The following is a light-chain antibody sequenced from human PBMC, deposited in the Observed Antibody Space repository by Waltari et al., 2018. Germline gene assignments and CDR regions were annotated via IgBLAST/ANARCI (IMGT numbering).Light chain of an antibody. CDR3: HQYLTAPLT. CDR1: PSVLSKSADREY. V-gene: IGKV4-1*01. CDR2: STF. Sequence: DIVMTQSPDSLAVSLGERATITCQSLPSVLSKSADREYVAWFQQKPGQPPKLLIHSTFTRVSGVPDRFSGSGSGTDFTLTISSLQAEDVAVYYCHQYLTAPLTFGPGTKVDIK. J-gene: IGKJ3*01.